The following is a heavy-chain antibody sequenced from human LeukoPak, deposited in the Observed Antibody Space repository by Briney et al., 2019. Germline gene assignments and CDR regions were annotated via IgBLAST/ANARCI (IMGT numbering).Heavy chain of an antibody. J-gene: IGHJ4*02. Sequence: SETLSLTCTVSGGSIRSYYWSWIRQPPGKGLEWIGHVYYAGITDYNPSLQSRVTISVDPSRNQLSLKLNSVTAADTAVYYCARQGYKSGWYPTFDFWGPGTQVIVSS. CDR1: GGSIRSYY. CDR3: ARQGYKSGWYPTFDF. CDR2: VYYAGIT. V-gene: IGHV4-59*01. D-gene: IGHD6-19*01.